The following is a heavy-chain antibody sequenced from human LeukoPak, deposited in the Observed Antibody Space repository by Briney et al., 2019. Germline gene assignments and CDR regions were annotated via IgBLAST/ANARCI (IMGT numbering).Heavy chain of an antibody. CDR3: ARDPTRYLRYGYFDY. CDR2: INNDGTYI. V-gene: IGHV3-21*01. CDR1: RFIFSHSA. D-gene: IGHD3-9*01. Sequence: PGGSLRLSCAASRFIFSHSAMHWVRQAPGKALEWLSSINNDGTYIYYAGSVKGRFTISTDNAKNSLYLRLNSLRVEDTAVYCCARDPTRYLRYGYFDYWGQGTLVTVSS. J-gene: IGHJ4*02.